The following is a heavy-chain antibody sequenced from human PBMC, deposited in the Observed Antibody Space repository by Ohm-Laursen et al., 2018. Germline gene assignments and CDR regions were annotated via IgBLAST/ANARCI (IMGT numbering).Heavy chain of an antibody. CDR1: GFTFSSDW. CDR3: ARAQRLVASANDY. V-gene: IGHV3-74*01. Sequence: SLRLSCAASGFTFSSDWMHWVRQAPGEGLAWVSRIKGDGSETNYADSVKGRFTISRDNAKNTLYLQMNSLRGDDTAVYYCARAQRLVASANDYWGQGTLVTVSS. CDR2: IKGDGSET. D-gene: IGHD5-12*01. J-gene: IGHJ4*02.